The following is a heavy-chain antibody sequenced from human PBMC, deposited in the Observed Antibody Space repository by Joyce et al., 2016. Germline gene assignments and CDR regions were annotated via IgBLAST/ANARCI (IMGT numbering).Heavy chain of an antibody. CDR3: ARGLAYFFDSANFNTDGFDF. Sequence: QVQLEQSGAEVKEPGASVKVACKASGYTFSYSTIHWLRQAPGQRPEWMGWINIGNDNTKYSQILQGGVTITTDRSAGTAYMELSSLRSEDTAVYYCARGLAYFFDSANFNTDGFDFWGQGTVVLVSS. J-gene: IGHJ3*01. D-gene: IGHD3-9*01. CDR2: INIGNDNT. CDR1: GYTFSYST. V-gene: IGHV1-3*04.